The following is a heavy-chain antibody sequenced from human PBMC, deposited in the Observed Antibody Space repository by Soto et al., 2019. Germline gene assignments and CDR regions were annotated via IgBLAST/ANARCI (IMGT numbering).Heavy chain of an antibody. D-gene: IGHD6-19*01. V-gene: IGHV4-39*01. CDR1: GGSINSSSYF. J-gene: IGHJ5*02. Sequence: PSETLSLTCSVSGGSINSSSYFWGWVRQPPGKGLEWIGSIYYSGSTYYNPSLRSRVTISVDTSKNQFSLKLSSVTAADTAVFYCARHYSSGSRNWFDPWGQGTLVTVSS. CDR3: ARHYSSGSRNWFDP. CDR2: IYYSGST.